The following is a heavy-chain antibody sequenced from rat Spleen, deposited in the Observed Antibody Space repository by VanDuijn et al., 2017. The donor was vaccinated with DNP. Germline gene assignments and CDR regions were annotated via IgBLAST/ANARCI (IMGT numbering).Heavy chain of an antibody. CDR1: GFTFSSYW. V-gene: IGHV5-58*01. J-gene: IGHJ2*01. CDR3: ARWNSGHFDY. Sequence: EVQLVETGGGLVQPGRSLKLSCVASGFTFSSYWMFWIRQAPGKGLEWVASINTDGGSTKYGDSVKGRFTISRDNAKNTLYLQMNSLRSEDMATYYCARWNSGHFDYWGQGVMVPVSS. D-gene: IGHD4-3*01. CDR2: INTDGGST.